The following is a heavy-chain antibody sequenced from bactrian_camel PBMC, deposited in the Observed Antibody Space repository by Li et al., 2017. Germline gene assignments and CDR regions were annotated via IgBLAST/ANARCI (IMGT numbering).Heavy chain of an antibody. J-gene: IGHJ4*01. CDR3: AVLGRAGTCAGLWRSARGFND. V-gene: IGHV3-2*01. Sequence: HVQLVESGGGSVHVGGSLRLSCAATAATYSNYFMGWFRQAPGKEREGVSCITGSSRYTDYADPVKGRFTISRDNAKNTLHLQMSSLKPEDTAMYYCAVLGRAGTCAGLWRSARGFNDWGQGTQVTVS. CDR1: AATYSNYF. CDR2: ITGSSRYT. D-gene: IGHD6*01.